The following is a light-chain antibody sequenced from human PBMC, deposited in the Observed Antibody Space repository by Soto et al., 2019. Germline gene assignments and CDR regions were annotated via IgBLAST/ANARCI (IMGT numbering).Light chain of an antibody. V-gene: IGLV1-47*02. Sequence: QSVLTQPPSASGTPGQTVTISCSGTNSNIGSNFVFWYQQFPGTAPKLLIHSDDQRPSGVPDRFSGSKSGTSASLAISGLRAEDEAEYHCAAWDDILFAAFGGGTKVTVL. CDR3: AAWDDILFAA. CDR1: NSNIGSNF. CDR2: SDD. J-gene: IGLJ3*02.